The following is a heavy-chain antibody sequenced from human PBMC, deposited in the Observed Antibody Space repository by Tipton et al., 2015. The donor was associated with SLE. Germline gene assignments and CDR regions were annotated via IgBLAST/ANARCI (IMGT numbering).Heavy chain of an antibody. J-gene: IGHJ4*02. CDR2: MNPNSGNT. CDR1: GYTFTSYD. D-gene: IGHD3-10*01. Sequence: QLVQSGAEVKKPGASVKVSCKASGYTFTSYDINWVRQATGQGLEWMGWMNPNSGNTGYAQKFQGRVTMTRNISISTAYMELSSLRSEDTAVYYCATRITMVQGAGGWGQGTLVTVSS. CDR3: ATRITMVQGAGG. V-gene: IGHV1-8*01.